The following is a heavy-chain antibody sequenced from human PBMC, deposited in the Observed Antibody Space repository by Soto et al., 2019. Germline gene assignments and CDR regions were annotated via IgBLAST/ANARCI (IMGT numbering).Heavy chain of an antibody. CDR2: IYPGDSDT. Sequence: PAESLKISCKGSGYSFTSYWIGWVRQMPGKGLEWMGIIYPGDSDTRYSPSFQGQVAISADRSISTAYLQWSSLKASDTAMYYCARRGGYCSSTSCYGYYYMDVWGKGTTVTVSS. V-gene: IGHV5-51*01. J-gene: IGHJ6*03. D-gene: IGHD2-2*01. CDR3: ARRGGYCSSTSCYGYYYMDV. CDR1: GYSFTSYW.